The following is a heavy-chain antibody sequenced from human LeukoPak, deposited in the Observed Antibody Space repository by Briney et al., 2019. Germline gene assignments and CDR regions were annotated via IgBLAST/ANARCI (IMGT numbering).Heavy chain of an antibody. D-gene: IGHD3-9*01. CDR3: ARDPYNILTGPYFDY. CDR1: GFTFIGYG. CDR2: INGDGSST. Sequence: GGSLRLSCEASGFTFIGYGMHWVRQAPGKGLVWVSRINGDGSSTTYADSVEGRFTISRDNAKNTLYLQMISLSAEDTAVYYCARDPYNILTGPYFDYWGQGTLVTVSS. V-gene: IGHV3-74*01. J-gene: IGHJ4*02.